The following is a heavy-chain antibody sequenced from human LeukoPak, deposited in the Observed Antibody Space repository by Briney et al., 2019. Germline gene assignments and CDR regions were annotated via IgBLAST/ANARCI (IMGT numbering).Heavy chain of an antibody. Sequence: GGSLRLSCVASGFTFSDYYMTWMRQAPGKGLEWISYISSSSSHINYADSVKGRFTISRDNAKNSLYLQMNSLRAEDTAVYYCARSSGRKVGGGYYFDYWGQGTLVTVSS. CDR2: ISSSSSHI. CDR1: GFTFSDYY. V-gene: IGHV3-11*06. D-gene: IGHD1-14*01. J-gene: IGHJ4*02. CDR3: ARSSGRKVGGGYYFDY.